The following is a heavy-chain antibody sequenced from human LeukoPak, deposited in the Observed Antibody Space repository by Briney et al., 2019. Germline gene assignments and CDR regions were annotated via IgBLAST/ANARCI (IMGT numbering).Heavy chain of an antibody. D-gene: IGHD3-9*01. J-gene: IGHJ5*02. CDR2: IYHYSGTT. Sequence: SQTLSLTCTVSGGSISSSNYYWGWIRQHPGKGLEWIGYIYHYSGTTHYNPSLKSRVTISVDTSKNQFSLNLSSVTAADTAVYYCARDRVTSYDILTGYYNGGRYNWFDPWGQGTLVTVSS. CDR1: GGSISSSNYY. CDR3: ARDRVTSYDILTGYYNGGRYNWFDP. V-gene: IGHV4-31*03.